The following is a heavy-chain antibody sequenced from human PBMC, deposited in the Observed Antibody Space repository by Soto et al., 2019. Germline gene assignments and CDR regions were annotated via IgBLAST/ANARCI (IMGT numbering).Heavy chain of an antibody. CDR3: AREGQFAY. CDR1: GFIFSSYW. D-gene: IGHD3-10*01. J-gene: IGHJ4*02. Sequence: SLRLSCAASGFIFSSYWMSWVRQAPGKGLEWVANIKQDGSETYYVDSVKGRFTISRDNAKNSLYLQMNTLRAEDTAVYYCAREGQFAYWGQGTLVTVSS. CDR2: IKQDGSET. V-gene: IGHV3-7*03.